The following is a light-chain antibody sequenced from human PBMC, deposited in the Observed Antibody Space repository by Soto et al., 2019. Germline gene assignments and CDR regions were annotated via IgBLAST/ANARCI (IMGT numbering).Light chain of an antibody. CDR1: QSLLFSSNNKNY. J-gene: IGKJ3*01. CDR3: QQYYITPYT. CDR2: WAS. Sequence: DIVMTQSPDSLALSLGERATINCKSSQSLLFSSNNKNYLAWYQQKPGQPPKLLIYWASTRESGVPDRFSGSGSGTHFTLTISSLQAEDVAVYYCQQYYITPYTFGPGTKVDIK. V-gene: IGKV4-1*01.